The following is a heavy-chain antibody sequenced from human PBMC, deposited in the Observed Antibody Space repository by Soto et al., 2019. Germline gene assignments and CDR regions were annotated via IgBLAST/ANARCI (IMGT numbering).Heavy chain of an antibody. CDR2: ISSSSSTI. V-gene: IGHV3-48*01. Sequence: GGSLRLSCAASGFTFSSYSMNWVRQAPGKGLEWVSYISSSSSTIYYADSVKGRFTISRDNAKNSLYLQMNSLRAEDTAVYYCARVFDTYYFDSWGQGNMVTVS. CDR1: GFTFSSYS. J-gene: IGHJ4*02. D-gene: IGHD3-9*01. CDR3: ARVFDTYYFDS.